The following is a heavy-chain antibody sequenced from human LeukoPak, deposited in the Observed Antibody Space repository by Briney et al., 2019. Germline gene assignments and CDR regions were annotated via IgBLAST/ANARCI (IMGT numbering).Heavy chain of an antibody. Sequence: GSLRLSCAASGFTVSSDYISWVRQPPGKGLEWIGSIYYSGSTYYNPSLKSRVTISVDTSKNQFSLKLNSVTAADTAVYYCARHTSMVRGVMKYYFDYWGQGTLATVSS. D-gene: IGHD3-10*01. CDR2: IYYSGST. J-gene: IGHJ4*02. V-gene: IGHV4-59*05. CDR3: ARHTSMVRGVMKYYFDY. CDR1: GFTVSSDY.